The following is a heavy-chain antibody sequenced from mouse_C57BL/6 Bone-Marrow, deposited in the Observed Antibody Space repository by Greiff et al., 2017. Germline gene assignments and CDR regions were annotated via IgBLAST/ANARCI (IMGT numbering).Heavy chain of an antibody. CDR2: IYPGGGYT. J-gene: IGHJ2*01. CDR1: GYTFTNYW. D-gene: IGHD2-5*01. Sequence: VKLVESGAELVRPGTSVKMSCKASGYTFTNYWIGWAKQRPGHGLEWIGDIYPGGGYTNYNEKFKGKATLTADKSSSTAYMQFSSLTSEDSAIYYCARDSNYYFDYWGQGTTLTVSS. V-gene: IGHV1-63*01. CDR3: ARDSNYYFDY.